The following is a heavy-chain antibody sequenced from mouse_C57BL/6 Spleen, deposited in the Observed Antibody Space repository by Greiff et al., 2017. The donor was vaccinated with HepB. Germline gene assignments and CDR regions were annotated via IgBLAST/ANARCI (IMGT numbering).Heavy chain of an antibody. CDR2: IDPETGGT. Sequence: QVQLKQSGAELVRPGASVTLSCKASGYTFTDYEMHWVKQTPVHGLEWIGAIDPETGGTAYNQKFKGKAILTADKSSSTAYMELRSLTSEDSAVYYCANWAVFYAMDYWGQGTSVTVSS. CDR3: ANWAVFYAMDY. J-gene: IGHJ4*01. D-gene: IGHD4-1*02. CDR1: GYTFTDYE. V-gene: IGHV1-15*01.